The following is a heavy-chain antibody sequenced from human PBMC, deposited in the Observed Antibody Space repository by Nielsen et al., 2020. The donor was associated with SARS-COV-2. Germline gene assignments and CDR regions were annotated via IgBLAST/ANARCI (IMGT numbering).Heavy chain of an antibody. CDR3: TRDADFWSGYYYYFDY. CDR1: GFTFGDYA. J-gene: IGHJ4*02. CDR2: IRSKAYGGTT. D-gene: IGHD3-3*01. V-gene: IGHV3-49*03. Sequence: GESLKISCTASGFTFGDYAMSWFRQAPGKGLEWVGFIRSKAYGGTTEYAASVKGRFTISRDDSKSIAYLQMNSLKTEDTAVYYCTRDADFWSGYYYYFDYWGQGTLVTVSS.